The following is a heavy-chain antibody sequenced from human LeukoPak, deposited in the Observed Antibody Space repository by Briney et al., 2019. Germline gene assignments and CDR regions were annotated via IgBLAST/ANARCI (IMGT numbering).Heavy chain of an antibody. J-gene: IGHJ4*02. CDR1: GFSFSVYT. Sequence: GGSLRLSCVASGFSFSVYTMRWVRQAPGKGLEWISAVSAGGGKTYYADSVKGRFTVSRDNSKDTLYLHMNSLRAEDTALYYCARDSHDSGGYYYDYWGQGTLVTVSS. CDR3: ARDSHDSGGYYYDY. CDR2: VSAGGGKT. D-gene: IGHD3-22*01. V-gene: IGHV3-23*01.